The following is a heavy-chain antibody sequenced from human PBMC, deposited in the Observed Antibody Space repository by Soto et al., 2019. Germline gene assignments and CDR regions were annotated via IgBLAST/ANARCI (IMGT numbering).Heavy chain of an antibody. CDR3: ARGIQGAVAGHHFDY. V-gene: IGHV4-34*01. Sequence: QVQLQQWGAGLLKPSETLSLTCAVYGGSFSGYYWSWIRQPPGKGLEWIGEINHSGSTNYNPSLKSRVTISVDTSKHQFSLKLSSVTAADTAVYYCARGIQGAVAGHHFDYWGQGTLVTVSS. CDR1: GGSFSGYY. CDR2: INHSGST. D-gene: IGHD6-19*01. J-gene: IGHJ4*02.